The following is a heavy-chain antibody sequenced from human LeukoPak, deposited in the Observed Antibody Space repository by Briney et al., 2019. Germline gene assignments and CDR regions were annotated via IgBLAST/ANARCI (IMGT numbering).Heavy chain of an antibody. Sequence: SETLSLTCTVSGGSISSYYWSWIRQPPGKGLEWIGYIHYSGGITYYNPSLKSRVTISVDTSKNQFSLKLSSVTAADTAVYYCARAPYSSSWYEYYYYYYMDVWGKGTTVTVSS. CDR2: IHYSGGIT. CDR3: ARAPYSSSWYEYYYYYYMDV. J-gene: IGHJ6*03. V-gene: IGHV4-59*01. CDR1: GGSISSYY. D-gene: IGHD6-13*01.